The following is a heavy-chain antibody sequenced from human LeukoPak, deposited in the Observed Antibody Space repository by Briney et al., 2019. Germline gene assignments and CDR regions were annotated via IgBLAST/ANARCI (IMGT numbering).Heavy chain of an antibody. CDR1: GFPLSASRVG. J-gene: IGHJ1*01. V-gene: IGHV2-5*02. D-gene: IGHD6-13*01. CDR2: IYWDDGK. Sequence: SGPTLVKPTQTLTLTCTFSGFPLSASRVGVGWIRQPPGKALEWLALIYWDDGKRYSPSLRSRLTITKDTSKNQVVLTMTNMDPVDTATYYCAHLIAAADAEYFQRWGQGTLVTVSS. CDR3: AHLIAAADAEYFQR.